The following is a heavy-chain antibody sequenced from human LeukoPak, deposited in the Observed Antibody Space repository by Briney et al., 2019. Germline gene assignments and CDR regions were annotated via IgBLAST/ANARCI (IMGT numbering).Heavy chain of an antibody. CDR3: ARGLPSVGEPHFDY. CDR2: IYSGGST. D-gene: IGHD4-23*01. V-gene: IGHV3-53*05. CDR1: GFTVSSNY. Sequence: GGSLRLSCAASGFTVSSNYMSWVRQAPGKGLEWVSVIYSGGSTYYADSVKGRFTISRDNSKNTLYLQMNSLRAEDTAVYYCARGLPSVGEPHFDYWGQGTLVTVSS. J-gene: IGHJ4*02.